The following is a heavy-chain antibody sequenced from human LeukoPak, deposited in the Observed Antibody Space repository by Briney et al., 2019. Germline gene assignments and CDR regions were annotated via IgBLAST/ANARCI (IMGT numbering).Heavy chain of an antibody. CDR2: IIPIFGTA. CDR3: ARAAPRGRIAARLARDY. J-gene: IGHJ4*02. Sequence: ASVKVSCKASGGTFSSYAISWVRQAPGQGLEWVGGIIPIFGTANYAQKFQGRVTITTDESTSTAYMELNSLRSEDTAVYYCARAAPRGRIAARLARDYWGQGTLVTVSS. CDR1: GGTFSSYA. V-gene: IGHV1-69*05. D-gene: IGHD6-6*01.